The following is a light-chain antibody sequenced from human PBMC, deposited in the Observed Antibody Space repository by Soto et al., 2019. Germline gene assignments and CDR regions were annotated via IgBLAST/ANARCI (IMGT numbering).Light chain of an antibody. Sequence: DIQMTQSPSTLSASVGDRVTITCRASQSISSWLAWYQQKPGQAPKLLIYKASTLQSGVPSMFSGSGSGTEFTLAISSLQPDDAATYYCQQYNDNWTFGQGTKVEIK. V-gene: IGKV1-5*03. CDR2: KAS. CDR3: QQYNDNWT. J-gene: IGKJ1*01. CDR1: QSISSW.